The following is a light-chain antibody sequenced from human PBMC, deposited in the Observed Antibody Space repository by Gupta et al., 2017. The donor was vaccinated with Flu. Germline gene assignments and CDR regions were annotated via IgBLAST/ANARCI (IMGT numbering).Light chain of an antibody. CDR1: SSVVDDYDF. CDR2: DGT. Sequence: HSALTQPRSASGSTGQSVTISCTGNSSVVDDYDFVSWYQQHSGKAPKGIIYDGTKRPSGVPDRFACSKSGETASLTISGLHAEDEADYYCCSDVGGFTYTWVFGGGTKLTVL. V-gene: IGLV2-11*01. CDR3: CSDVGGFTYTWV. J-gene: IGLJ3*02.